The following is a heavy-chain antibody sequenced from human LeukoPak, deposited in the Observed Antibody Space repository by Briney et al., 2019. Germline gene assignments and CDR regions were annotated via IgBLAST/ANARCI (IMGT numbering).Heavy chain of an antibody. J-gene: IGHJ4*02. D-gene: IGHD1-26*01. CDR2: IWYDGSNK. Sequence: GGSLRLSCAASGFTFSSYGMHWVRQAPGKGLEWVAVIWYDGSNKYYADSVKGRFTISRDNSKNTLYLQMNSLRAEDTAVYYCAKGRVGATTPFGYWGQGTLVTVSS. V-gene: IGHV3-33*06. CDR1: GFTFSSYG. CDR3: AKGRVGATTPFGY.